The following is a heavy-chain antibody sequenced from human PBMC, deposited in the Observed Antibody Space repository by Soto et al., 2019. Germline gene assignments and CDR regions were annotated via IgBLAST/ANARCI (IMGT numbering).Heavy chain of an antibody. CDR1: GFTFSSSA. Sequence: PGGSLRLSCAASGFTFSSSAMSWVRQAPGKGLEWVSAISGSGGSTYYADTVKGRFTVSRDNSKNTLYLQMNSLRAKDTAVYYCARSGYYYPLDFDHWGQGNLVTVSS. CDR3: ARSGYYYPLDFDH. CDR2: ISGSGGST. J-gene: IGHJ4*02. V-gene: IGHV3-23*01. D-gene: IGHD3-22*01.